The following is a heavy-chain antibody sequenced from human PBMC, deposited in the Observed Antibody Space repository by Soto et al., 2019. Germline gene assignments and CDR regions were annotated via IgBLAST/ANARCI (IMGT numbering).Heavy chain of an antibody. CDR3: ARLAARPRGWFDP. D-gene: IGHD6-6*01. CDR1: GGSMSSCSYY. V-gene: IGHV4-39*01. J-gene: IGHJ5*02. CDR2: IYYSGST. Sequence: SETISLTRTACGGSMSSCSYYWGWIRQPPGKGLEWIGSIYYSGSTYYNPSLKSRVTISVDTSKNQFSLKLSSVTAADTAVYYWARLAARPRGWFDPWRQGTLVTVSS.